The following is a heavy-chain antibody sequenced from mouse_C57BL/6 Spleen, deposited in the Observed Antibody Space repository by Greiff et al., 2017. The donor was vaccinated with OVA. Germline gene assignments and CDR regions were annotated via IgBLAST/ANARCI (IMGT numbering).Heavy chain of an antibody. D-gene: IGHD1-1*01. V-gene: IGHV1-59*01. J-gene: IGHJ2*01. CDR3: ARRELLFYYFDY. CDR1: GYTFTSYW. CDR2: IDPSDSYT. Sequence: VQLQQPGAELVRPGTSVKLSCKASGYTFTSYWMHWVKQRPGQGLEWIGVIDPSDSYTNYNQKFKGKATLTVDTSSSTAYMQLSSLTSEDSAVYYCARRELLFYYFDYWGQGTTLTVSS.